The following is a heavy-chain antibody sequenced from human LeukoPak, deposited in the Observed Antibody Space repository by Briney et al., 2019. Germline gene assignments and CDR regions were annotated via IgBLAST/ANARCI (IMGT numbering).Heavy chain of an antibody. CDR1: GGSISSYY. CDR2: IYTSGST. CDR3: ARVGLLGLYNYFDY. D-gene: IGHD2-2*02. V-gene: IGHV4-4*07. Sequence: PSQTLSLTCTVSGGSISSYYWSWIRQPAGKGLEWIGRIYTSGSTNYNPSLKSRVTMSVDTSKNQFSLKLSSVTAADTAVYYCARVGLLGLYNYFDYWGQGTLVTVSS. J-gene: IGHJ4*02.